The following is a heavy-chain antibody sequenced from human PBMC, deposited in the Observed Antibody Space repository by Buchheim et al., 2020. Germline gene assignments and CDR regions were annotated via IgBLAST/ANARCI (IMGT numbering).Heavy chain of an antibody. CDR2: IYYSGST. Sequence: QVQLQESGPGLVKPSQTLSLTCTVSGGSISSGGYYWSWIRQHPGKGLEWIGYIYYSGSTYYNPSLKSRVTISVATSKNPFSLKLSSVTAADTAVYYCARVLSLTMIVVSDAFDIWGQGT. V-gene: IGHV4-31*03. J-gene: IGHJ3*02. CDR3: ARVLSLTMIVVSDAFDI. D-gene: IGHD3-22*01. CDR1: GGSISSGGYY.